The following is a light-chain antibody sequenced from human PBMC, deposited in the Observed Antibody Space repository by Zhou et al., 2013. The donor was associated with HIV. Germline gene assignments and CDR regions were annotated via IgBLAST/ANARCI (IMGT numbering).Light chain of an antibody. CDR3: QQYAKSPWT. CDR2: GAS. CDR1: RYVVSSY. Sequence: EIVLTQSPGSLSLSPGETATLSCRASRYVVSSYLVWYQQKPGQAPRLLIYGASSRAAGISDRFSGSGSGTDFTFTIRRLEPEDVAVYFCQQYAKSPWTFGQGTKVTIK. V-gene: IGKV3-20*01. J-gene: IGKJ1*01.